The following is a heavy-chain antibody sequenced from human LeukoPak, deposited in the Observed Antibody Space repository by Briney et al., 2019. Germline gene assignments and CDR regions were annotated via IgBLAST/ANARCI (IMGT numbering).Heavy chain of an antibody. CDR3: ATLPDLLWFGDD. D-gene: IGHD3-10*01. CDR2: ISSSSSTI. CDR1: GFTFSSYS. V-gene: IGHV3-48*04. Sequence: QPGGSLRLSCAAPGFTFSSYSMNWVRQAPGKGLEWVSYISSSSSTIYYADSVKGRFTISRDNAKNSLYLQMNSLRAEDTAVYYCATLPDLLWFGDDWGQGTLVTVSS. J-gene: IGHJ4*02.